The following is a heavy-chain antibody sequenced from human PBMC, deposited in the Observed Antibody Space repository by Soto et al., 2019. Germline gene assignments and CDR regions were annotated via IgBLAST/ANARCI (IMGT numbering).Heavy chain of an antibody. CDR1: GYSFSSYW. Sequence: GESLKISCKGAGYSFSSYWITWVRQKPGKGLEWMGRIDPSDSQTYYSPSFRGHVTISATKSITTVFLQWSSLRASDTAMYYCARQIYDSDTGPNFQYYFDSWGQGTPVTVSS. V-gene: IGHV5-10-1*01. J-gene: IGHJ4*02. CDR3: ARQIYDSDTGPNFQYYFDS. CDR2: IDPSDSQT. D-gene: IGHD3-22*01.